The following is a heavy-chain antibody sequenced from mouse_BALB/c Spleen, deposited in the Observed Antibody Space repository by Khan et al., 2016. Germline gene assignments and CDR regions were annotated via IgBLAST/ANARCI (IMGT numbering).Heavy chain of an antibody. D-gene: IGHD2-1*01. CDR3: ARPYGNYDAMDY. J-gene: IGHJ4*01. CDR1: GYTFTNYG. CDR2: INTYTGEP. Sequence: QIQLVQSGPELKKPGETVKISCKASGYTFTNYGMNWVKQAPGKGLKWMGWINTYTGEPTYADDFKGRFAFSLETSANTAYLQLNNLNNEDTATYYCARPYGNYDAMDYWGQGTSVTVSS. V-gene: IGHV9-3-1*01.